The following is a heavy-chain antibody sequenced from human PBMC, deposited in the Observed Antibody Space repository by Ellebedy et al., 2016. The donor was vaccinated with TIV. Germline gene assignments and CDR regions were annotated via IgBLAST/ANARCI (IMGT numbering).Heavy chain of an antibody. V-gene: IGHV3-30-3*01. CDR2: ISYDGSNK. CDR3: ARTIAVAGLGWFDP. J-gene: IGHJ5*02. CDR1: GFTFSSYA. Sequence: GESLKISXAASGFTFSSYAMHWVRQAPGKGLEWVAVISYDGSNKYYADSVKGRFTISRDNSKNTLYLQMNSLRAEDTAVYYCARTIAVAGLGWFDPWGQGTLVTVSS. D-gene: IGHD6-19*01.